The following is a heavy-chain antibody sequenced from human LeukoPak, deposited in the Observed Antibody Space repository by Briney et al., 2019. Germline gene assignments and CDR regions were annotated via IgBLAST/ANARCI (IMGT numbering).Heavy chain of an antibody. CDR2: IYTSGTT. J-gene: IGHJ5*02. D-gene: IGHD2-21*01. CDR3: ARDLIVHPYNWFDP. Sequence: SETLSLTCTVSGGSISRSYWSWIRQPAGKGLEWIGRIYTSGTTNYNPALESRVTMSVDTSKNQFSLKLTSVTAADTAVYYCARDLIVHPYNWFDPRGQGTLVTVSS. CDR1: GGSISRSY. V-gene: IGHV4-4*07.